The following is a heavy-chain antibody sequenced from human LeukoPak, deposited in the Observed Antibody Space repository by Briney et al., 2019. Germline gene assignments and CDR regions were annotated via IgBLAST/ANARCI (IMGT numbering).Heavy chain of an antibody. Sequence: PSETLSLTCTVSGGSISIYYWSWIRQPPGKGLEWIGYIYYSGSTNYNPSLKSRVTISVDTSKNQFSLKLSSVTAADTAVYYCARTYYDFWSGYSGFDYWGQGTLVTVSS. CDR2: IYYSGST. D-gene: IGHD3-3*01. CDR1: GGSISIYY. CDR3: ARTYYDFWSGYSGFDY. J-gene: IGHJ4*02. V-gene: IGHV4-59*01.